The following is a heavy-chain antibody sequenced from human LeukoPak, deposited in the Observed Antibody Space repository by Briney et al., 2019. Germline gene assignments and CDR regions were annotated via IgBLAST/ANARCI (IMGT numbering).Heavy chain of an antibody. CDR2: IYYSGST. CDR1: GASISSYY. V-gene: IGHV4-59*12. D-gene: IGHD3-22*01. Sequence: SETLSLTCNVSGASISSYYWSWIRQPPGKGLEWIAYIYYSGSTNYNPSLKSRVTMSVDTSKNQFSLKLSSVTAADTAVYYCARDRYYYDSSGYYYLDYWGQGTLVTVSS. CDR3: ARDRYYYDSSGYYYLDY. J-gene: IGHJ4*02.